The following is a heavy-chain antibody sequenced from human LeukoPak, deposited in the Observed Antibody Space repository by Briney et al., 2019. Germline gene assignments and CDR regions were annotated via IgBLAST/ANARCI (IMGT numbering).Heavy chain of an antibody. D-gene: IGHD6-13*01. CDR3: ARSHLSRSYYYYYYMDV. Sequence: SVKVSCKASGGTFSSYAISWVRQAPGQGLEWMGGIIPIFGTANYAQKFQGRVTITTDESTSTAYMELSSLRSEDTAVYYCARSHLSRSYYYYYYMDVWGKGTTVTDSS. V-gene: IGHV1-69*05. CDR1: GGTFSSYA. CDR2: IIPIFGTA. J-gene: IGHJ6*03.